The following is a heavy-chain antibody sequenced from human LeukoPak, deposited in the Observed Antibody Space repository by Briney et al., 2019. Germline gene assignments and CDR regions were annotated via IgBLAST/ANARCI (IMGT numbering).Heavy chain of an antibody. CDR2: ISWNSGSI. CDR1: GFTFDDYA. CDR3: ARAEFVGANYFDY. D-gene: IGHD3-16*01. J-gene: IGHJ4*02. Sequence: GGSLRLSCAASGFTFDDYAMHWVRQAPGKGLEWVSSISWNSGSIGYADSVKGRFTISRDNAKNSLYLQMNSLRAEDTAVYYCARAEFVGANYFDYWGQGTLVTVSS. V-gene: IGHV3-9*01.